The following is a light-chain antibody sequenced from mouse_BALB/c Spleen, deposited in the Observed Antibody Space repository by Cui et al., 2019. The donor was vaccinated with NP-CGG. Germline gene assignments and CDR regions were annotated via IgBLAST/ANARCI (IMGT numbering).Light chain of an antibody. CDR1: TGTVTTNNF. CDR3: ALWYSNHWV. V-gene: IGLV1*01. Sequence: VVTQESALTTSPGETVTLTCRSSTGTVTTNNFANWVQQKPDHLFTGLIGGTNNRAPGVPARFSGSLIGDKAALTITGAQSEDEAIYFCALWYSNHWVFGGGTKLTVL. CDR2: GTN. J-gene: IGLJ1*01.